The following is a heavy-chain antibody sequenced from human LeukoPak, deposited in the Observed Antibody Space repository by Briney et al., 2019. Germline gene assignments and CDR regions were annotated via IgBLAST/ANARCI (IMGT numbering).Heavy chain of an antibody. D-gene: IGHD2-15*01. Sequence: GASVKVSCKASGSTFSSYAISWVRQAPGQGLEWMGRIIPILGIANYPQKIQGRVAIIAENSTSTAYMELSCRGSEDTAVYYCARVLDCSGGSCYDYFDYWGQGTLVTVSS. V-gene: IGHV1-69*04. J-gene: IGHJ4*02. CDR1: GSTFSSYA. CDR2: IIPILGIA. CDR3: ARVLDCSGGSCYDYFDY.